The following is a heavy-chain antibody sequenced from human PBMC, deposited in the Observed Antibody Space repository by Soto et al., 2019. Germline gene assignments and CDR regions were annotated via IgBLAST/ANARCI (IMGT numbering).Heavy chain of an antibody. CDR3: ATMTGGSGWYYWFDP. CDR1: GYTLTELS. CDR2: FDPEDGET. V-gene: IGHV1-24*01. D-gene: IGHD6-19*01. Sequence: ASVKVSCKVSGYTLTELSMHWVRQAPGKGLEWMGGFDPEDGETIYAQKFQGRVTITEGTSTDTAYMELSSLRSEDTAVYYCATMTGGSGWYYWFDPWDQGTLVTVSS. J-gene: IGHJ5*02.